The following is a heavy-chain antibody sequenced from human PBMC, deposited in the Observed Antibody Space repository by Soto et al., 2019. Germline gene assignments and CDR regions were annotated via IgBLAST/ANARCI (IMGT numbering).Heavy chain of an antibody. CDR3: AFLSNDQSP. CDR1: GFTFRTYV. CDR2: ISHDGSNK. Sequence: EASLRLSCTASGFTFRTYVLHWVRQAPGKGLEWVAVISHDGSNKYYADSVKGRFTISRDNSKNTLYLQMNGLRAEDTAVYYCAFLSNDQSPWGQGTLVHVSS. V-gene: IGHV3-30*03. J-gene: IGHJ5*02. D-gene: IGHD1-1*01.